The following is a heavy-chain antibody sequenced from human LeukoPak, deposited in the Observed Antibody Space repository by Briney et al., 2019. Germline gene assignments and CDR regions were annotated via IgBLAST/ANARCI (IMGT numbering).Heavy chain of an antibody. CDR1: GGSISSYY. CDR3: ARMWFSSSWDRQFDP. CDR2: IYYSGST. Sequence: SETLSLTCTVSGGSISSYYWSWIRQPPGKGLEWIGYIYYSGSTNYNPSLKSRVTISVDTSKNQFSLKLSSVTAADTAAYYCARMWFSSSWDRQFDPWGQGTLVAVSS. J-gene: IGHJ5*02. V-gene: IGHV4-59*01. D-gene: IGHD6-13*01.